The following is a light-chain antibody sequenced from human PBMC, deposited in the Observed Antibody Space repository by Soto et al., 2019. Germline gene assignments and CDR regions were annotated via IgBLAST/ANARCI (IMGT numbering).Light chain of an antibody. J-gene: IGKJ1*01. V-gene: IGKV1-39*01. CDR2: GAS. CDR1: QNIDMY. CDR3: QHTFNSPPWT. Sequence: DIHMTQSPSSLSASVGDSVTITCRASQNIDMYLNWYQQKPGKAPRVLISGASNLQSGVPSRFSGSGSGTDFTITISSLLFEDFASYFCQHTFNSPPWTFGQGTKVEVK.